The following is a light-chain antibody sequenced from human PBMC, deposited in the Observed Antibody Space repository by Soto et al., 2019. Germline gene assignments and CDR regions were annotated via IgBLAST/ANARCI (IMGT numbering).Light chain of an antibody. CDR1: KSDIGVYDF. J-gene: IGLJ1*01. Sequence: QSALTQPPSASGSPGQSVTISCTGTKSDIGVYDFVSWYQHHPGKAPKVMIYGVTNRPSGVSDRFSGSKSGNTASLTISGLQAEDEADYYCSSFTSSITYVFGTGTKVTVL. CDR3: SSFTSSITYV. CDR2: GVT. V-gene: IGLV2-14*01.